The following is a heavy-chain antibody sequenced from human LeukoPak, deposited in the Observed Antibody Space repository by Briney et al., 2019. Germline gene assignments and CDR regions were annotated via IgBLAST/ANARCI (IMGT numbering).Heavy chain of an antibody. CDR3: AKPFGFLEWLYGGYFDS. CDR1: GFTFNAYS. D-gene: IGHD3-3*01. Sequence: AGGSLRLSCAASGFTFNAYSMGWVRQAPGKGLEWVSIISRASESIFYADSVKGRFTISRDNSKNTVLLQMHSLTAEDTAVYYCAKPFGFLEWLYGGYFDSWGQGTLVTVSS. CDR2: ISRASESI. V-gene: IGHV3-21*04. J-gene: IGHJ4*02.